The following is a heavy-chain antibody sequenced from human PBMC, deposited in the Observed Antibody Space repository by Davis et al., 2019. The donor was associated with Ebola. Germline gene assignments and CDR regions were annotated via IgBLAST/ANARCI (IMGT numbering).Heavy chain of an antibody. CDR3: ARNSAPPDY. CDR1: GFTFSDYY. V-gene: IGHV3-11*01. Sequence: GESLKIPFAASGFTFSDYYMRWVRQAPGKGLEWISCINHCGDSIFYADFVKGRFTMSRDNAKNFLYLQLSSLGADDTAMYYCARNSAPPDYWGQGALVTVSS. D-gene: IGHD6-6*01. CDR2: INHCGDSI. J-gene: IGHJ4*02.